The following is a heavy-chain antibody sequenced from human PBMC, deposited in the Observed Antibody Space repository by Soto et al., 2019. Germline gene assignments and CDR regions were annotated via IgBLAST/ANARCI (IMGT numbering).Heavy chain of an antibody. J-gene: IGHJ3*02. CDR3: ARAGRATKQLVLRLRGNAFDI. CDR2: IIPIFGTA. Sequence: ASVKVSCKASGGTFSSYAISWVRQAPGQGLEWMGGIIPIFGTANYAQKFQGRVTITADKSTSTAYMELSSLRSEDTAVYYCARAGRATKQLVLRLRGNAFDIWGQGTMVT. V-gene: IGHV1-69*06. CDR1: GGTFSSYA. D-gene: IGHD6-6*01.